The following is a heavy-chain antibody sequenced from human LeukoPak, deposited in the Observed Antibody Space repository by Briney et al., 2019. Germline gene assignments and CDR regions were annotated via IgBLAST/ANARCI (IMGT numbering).Heavy chain of an antibody. CDR1: GGSFSGYY. D-gene: IGHD3-22*01. CDR3: ARLETYYYDSSGYYLYDY. CDR2: INHSGST. Sequence: SETLSLTCAVYGGSFSGYYWSWIRQPPGKGLEWIGEINHSGSTNYNPSLKSRVTISVDTSKNQFSLKLSSVTAADTAVYYCARLETYYYDSSGYYLYDYWGQGTLVTVSS. J-gene: IGHJ4*02. V-gene: IGHV4-34*01.